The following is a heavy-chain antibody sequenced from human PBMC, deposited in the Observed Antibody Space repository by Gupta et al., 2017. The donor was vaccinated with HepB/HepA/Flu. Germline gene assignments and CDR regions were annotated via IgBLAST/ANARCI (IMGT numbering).Heavy chain of an antibody. CDR1: GFNFDDHA. V-gene: IGHV3-9*01. J-gene: IGHJ5*02. CDR3: ASSGYSSGWDGPGWFDP. D-gene: IGHD6-19*01. Sequence: VQLVESGGGLVQPGSSLRISCAPAGFNFDDHAMHWVRQAPGKGLEWVSGISLNSGSIGYADSVKGRFTISRDNAKKSLYLQMNSLRAEDTALYCCASSGYSSGWDGPGWFDPWGQVTLVTVSS. CDR2: ISLNSGSI.